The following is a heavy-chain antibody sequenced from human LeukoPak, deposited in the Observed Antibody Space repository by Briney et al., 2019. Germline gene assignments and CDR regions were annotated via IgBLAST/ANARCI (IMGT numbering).Heavy chain of an antibody. CDR2: IYYTVDT. CDR3: ARSRYYDSSGYNPSYYFDS. Sequence: PSETLSLTCTVSGDSIIGSYWSWIRQPPGKGLEWIGYIYYTVDTNHNPSLKTRVTISIDISKKQFSLRLTSATAADTAVYYCARSRYYDSSGYNPSYYFDSWGQGILVTVSS. CDR1: GDSIIGSY. J-gene: IGHJ4*02. V-gene: IGHV4-59*01. D-gene: IGHD3-22*01.